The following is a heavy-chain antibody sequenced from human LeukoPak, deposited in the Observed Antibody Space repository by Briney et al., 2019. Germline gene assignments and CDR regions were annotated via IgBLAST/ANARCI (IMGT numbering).Heavy chain of an antibody. J-gene: IGHJ4*02. CDR3: ARDLGVRDGNDY. CDR2: INPNSGGT. Sequence: ASVKVSCKASGYTFTGYYMHWVRQAPGQGLEWMGWINPNSGGTNYAQKFQGRVTMTRDTSTSTVYMELSSLRSEDTAVYYCARDLGVRDGNDYWGQGTLVTVSS. V-gene: IGHV1-2*02. D-gene: IGHD5-24*01. CDR1: GYTFTGYY.